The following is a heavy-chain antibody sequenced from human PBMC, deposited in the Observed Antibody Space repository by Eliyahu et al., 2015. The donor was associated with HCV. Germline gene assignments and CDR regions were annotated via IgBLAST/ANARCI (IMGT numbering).Heavy chain of an antibody. D-gene: IGHD2-15*01. CDR2: ISSDGSIT. CDR1: GFTFXTXW. CDR3: ARSRYCSGGSCYPDY. V-gene: IGHV3-74*01. Sequence: EVQMVGSGGNLVQPGGSLXXSCAASGFTFXTXWMHWVRQAPGKGXVWVSRISSDGSITSYADSVKGRFTISRDNARTTLYLQMNSLRVEDTALYYCARSRYCSGGSCYPDYWGQGTLVTVSS. J-gene: IGHJ4*02.